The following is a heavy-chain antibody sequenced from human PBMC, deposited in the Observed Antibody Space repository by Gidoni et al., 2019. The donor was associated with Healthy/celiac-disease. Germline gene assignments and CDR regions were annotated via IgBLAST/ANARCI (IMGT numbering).Heavy chain of an antibody. CDR2: INHSGST. CDR3: ARAGGPGFWEHYYGMDV. Sequence: FSGYYWSWIRQPPGKGLEWIGEINHSGSTNYNPSLKSRVTISVDTSKNQFSLKLSSVTAADTAVYYWARAGGPGFWEHYYGMDVWGQGTTVTVSS. V-gene: IGHV4-34*01. D-gene: IGHD3-10*01. J-gene: IGHJ6*02. CDR1: FSGYY.